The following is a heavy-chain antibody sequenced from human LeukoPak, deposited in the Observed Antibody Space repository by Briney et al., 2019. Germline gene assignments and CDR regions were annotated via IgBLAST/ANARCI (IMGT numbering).Heavy chain of an antibody. Sequence: GGSLRLSCAASGFTFSSYEMNWVRQAPGKGLEWVSYISSSGSTIYYADSVKGRFTISRDNAKNSLYLQKNSLRAEDTAVYYCARDGYLSPYYYYYYMDVWGKGTTVTVSS. CDR3: ARDGYLSPYYYYYYMDV. CDR1: GFTFSSYE. V-gene: IGHV3-48*03. D-gene: IGHD5-18*01. CDR2: ISSSGSTI. J-gene: IGHJ6*03.